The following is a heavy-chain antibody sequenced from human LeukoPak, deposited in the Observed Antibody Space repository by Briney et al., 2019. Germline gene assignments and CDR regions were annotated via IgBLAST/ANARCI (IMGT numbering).Heavy chain of an antibody. Sequence: RTSETLSLTCTVSGGSISTYYWSRIRQPPGKGLEWIGYIYHSGSTNYNPSLKSRVTISVDTSQNQFYLKLSSVTAADTAVYYCARDGYSGSDALWGQGTLVTVSS. CDR3: ARDGYSGSDAL. CDR1: GGSISTYY. J-gene: IGHJ4*02. V-gene: IGHV4-59*01. D-gene: IGHD5-12*01. CDR2: IYHSGST.